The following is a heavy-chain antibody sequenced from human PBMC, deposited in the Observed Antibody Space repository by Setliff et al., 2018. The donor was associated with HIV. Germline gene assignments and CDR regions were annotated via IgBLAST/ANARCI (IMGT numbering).Heavy chain of an antibody. CDR2: INYSGRT. V-gene: IGHV4-34*01. J-gene: IGHJ6*03. Sequence: SETLSLTCVVYGGSFSDYYWTWIRQPPEKGLEWIGKINYSGRTNYNPSLKSRVTISIDTSKNQFSLKLTSVTAADTAMYFCARDATSEGYMDVWGKGTTVTVSS. CDR3: ARDATSEGYMDV. CDR1: GGSFSDYY.